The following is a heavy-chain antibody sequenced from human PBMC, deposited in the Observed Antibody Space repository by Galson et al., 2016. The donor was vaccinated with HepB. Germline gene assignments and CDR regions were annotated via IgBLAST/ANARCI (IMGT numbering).Heavy chain of an antibody. CDR3: AKDSRLKPSYHQH. D-gene: IGHD5-18*01. V-gene: IGHV3-23*01. J-gene: IGHJ4*02. Sequence: SLRLSCAASGFIFSNYAMNWVRQAPGKGLEWVSSISGAGGSTYYAGSVKGRFTISRDNSKNTLFLQMSSLRVEDTAVYFCAKDSRLKPSYHQHWGQGTLVTVSP. CDR1: GFIFSNYA. CDR2: ISGAGGST.